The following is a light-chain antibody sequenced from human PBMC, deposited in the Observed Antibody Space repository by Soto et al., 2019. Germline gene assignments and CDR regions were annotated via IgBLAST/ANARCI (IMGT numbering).Light chain of an antibody. J-gene: IGLJ1*01. V-gene: IGLV2-14*01. CDR1: ISDVGGYNY. Sequence: QSVLTQPDSVSGSPGQSITISCTGTISDVGGYNYVSWYQQHPGKAPKLIIYEVDNRPSGVSNRFSGSKSGNTASLSISGLQAEDEADYYCSSYTTITTRVFGTGTKLTVL. CDR3: SSYTTITTRV. CDR2: EVD.